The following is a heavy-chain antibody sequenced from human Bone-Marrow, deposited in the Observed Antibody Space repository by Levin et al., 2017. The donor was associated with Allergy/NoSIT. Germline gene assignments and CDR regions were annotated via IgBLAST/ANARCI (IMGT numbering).Heavy chain of an antibody. J-gene: IGHJ4*02. CDR1: GGSISSGDYY. D-gene: IGHD3-22*01. CDR2: IYYSGST. Sequence: SETLSLTCTVSGGSISSGDYYWSWIRQPPGKGLEWIGYIYYSGSTYYNPSLKSRVTISVDTSKNQFSLKLSSVTAADTAVYYCARSMIVVVMYFDYWGQGTLVTVSS. V-gene: IGHV4-30-4*01. CDR3: ARSMIVVVMYFDY.